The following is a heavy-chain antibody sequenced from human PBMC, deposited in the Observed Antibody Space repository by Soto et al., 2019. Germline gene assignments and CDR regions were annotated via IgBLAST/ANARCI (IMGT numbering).Heavy chain of an antibody. J-gene: IGHJ6*02. V-gene: IGHV1-2*04. D-gene: IGHD6-13*01. CDR3: ARDPSTGAAAGENYYYYGMDV. Sequence: QVQLVQSGAEVKKPGASVKVSCKASGYTFTGYYMHWVRQAPGQGLEWMGWINPNSGGTNYAQKFQGWVTMTRDTSISTAYMELSRLRSDDTAVYYCARDPSTGAAAGENYYYYGMDVWGQGTTVTVSS. CDR1: GYTFTGYY. CDR2: INPNSGGT.